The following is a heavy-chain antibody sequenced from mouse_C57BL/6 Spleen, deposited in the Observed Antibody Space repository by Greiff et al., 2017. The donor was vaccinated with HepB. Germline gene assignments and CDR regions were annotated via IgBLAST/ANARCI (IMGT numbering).Heavy chain of an antibody. CDR2: IYPGDGDT. J-gene: IGHJ2*01. CDR3: ARCPNSYYFDY. CDR1: GYAFSSSW. V-gene: IGHV1-82*01. D-gene: IGHD3-1*01. Sequence: QVQLKQSGPELVKPGASVKISCKASGYAFSSSWMNWVKQRPGKGLEWIGRIYPGDGDTNYNGKFKGKATLTADKSSSTAYMQLSSLTSEDSAVYFCARCPNSYYFDYWGQGTTLTVSS.